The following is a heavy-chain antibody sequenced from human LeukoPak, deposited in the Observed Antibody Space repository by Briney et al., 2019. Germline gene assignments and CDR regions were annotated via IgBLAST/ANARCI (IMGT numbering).Heavy chain of an antibody. CDR2: ISYDGSNK. CDR1: GFTFSSYG. Sequence: GGSLRLSCAASGFTFSSYGMHWVRQAPGKGLEWVAVISYDGSNKYYADSVKGRFTISGDNSKNTLYLQMNSLRAEDTAVYYCAKNLGLAVAGTLGYWGQGTLVTVSS. V-gene: IGHV3-30*18. CDR3: AKNLGLAVAGTLGY. D-gene: IGHD6-19*01. J-gene: IGHJ4*02.